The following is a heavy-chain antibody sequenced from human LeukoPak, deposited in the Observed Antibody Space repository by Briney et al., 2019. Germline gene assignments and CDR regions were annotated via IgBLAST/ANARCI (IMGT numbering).Heavy chain of an antibody. CDR2: ISSSSSYI. D-gene: IGHD6-19*01. V-gene: IGHV3-21*01. CDR3: ASTVAGTPVDY. CDR1: GFTFSSYS. J-gene: IGHJ4*02. Sequence: GGSLRLSCAASGFTFSSYSMNWVRQAPGKGLEWVSSISSSSSYIYYADSVKGRFTISRDNAKNSLYLQMNSLRAEDTAVYYCASTVAGTPVDYWGQGTLVTVSS.